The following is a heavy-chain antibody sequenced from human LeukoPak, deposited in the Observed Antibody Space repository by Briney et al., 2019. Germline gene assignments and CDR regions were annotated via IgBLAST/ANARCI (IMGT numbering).Heavy chain of an antibody. CDR3: ARASGRGSSGYYTLDYYYGMDV. D-gene: IGHD3-22*01. J-gene: IGHJ6*02. CDR1: GGLISSGSYY. V-gene: IGHV4-61*02. CDR2: IYSSGST. Sequence: SQTLSLTCTVSGGLISSGSYYWSWIRQPAGKGLEWIGRIYSSGSTNYNPALRSRLTISVDTSKNQFSLKLSSVTAADTAVYYCARASGRGSSGYYTLDYYYGMDVWGQGTTVTVSS.